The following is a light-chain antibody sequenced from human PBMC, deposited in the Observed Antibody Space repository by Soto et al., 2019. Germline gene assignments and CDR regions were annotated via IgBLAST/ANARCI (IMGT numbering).Light chain of an antibody. CDR3: QQYGYSSLT. J-gene: IGKJ4*01. CDR1: QSVSSSY. Sequence: EIVLTQSPGTLSLSPGERATLSCRASQSVSSSYLAWYQQKPGQAPRLLIYGASSRAIGIPDRFSGSGSGTDFTLTISRLGPEDFAVYYCQQYGYSSLTFGGGTKVEIK. CDR2: GAS. V-gene: IGKV3-20*01.